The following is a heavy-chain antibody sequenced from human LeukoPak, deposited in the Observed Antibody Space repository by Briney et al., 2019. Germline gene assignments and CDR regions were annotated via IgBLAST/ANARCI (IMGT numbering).Heavy chain of an antibody. V-gene: IGHV3-11*01. CDR3: ARYGDYVDYYYYYMDV. CDR2: ISSSGSTI. Sequence: GGSLRLSCAASGFTFSDYYMSWIRQAPGKGLGWVSYISSSGSTIYYADSVKGRFTISRDNAKNSLYLQMNSLRAEDTAVYYCARYGDYVDYYYYYMDVWGKGTTVTISS. CDR1: GFTFSDYY. D-gene: IGHD4-17*01. J-gene: IGHJ6*03.